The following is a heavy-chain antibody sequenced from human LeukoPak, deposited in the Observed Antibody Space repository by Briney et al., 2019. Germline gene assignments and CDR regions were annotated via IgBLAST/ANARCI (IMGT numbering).Heavy chain of an antibody. J-gene: IGHJ5*02. CDR3: AREFQQQLVQGLTREHNWFDP. V-gene: IGHV4-34*01. Sequence: PSETLSLTCAVYGGSFSGYYWSWIRQPPGKGLEWIGEINHSGSTNYNPSLKSRVTISVDTSKNQFSLKLSSVTAADTAVYYCAREFQQQLVQGLTREHNWFDPWGQGTLVTVSS. CDR2: INHSGST. D-gene: IGHD6-13*01. CDR1: GGSFSGYY.